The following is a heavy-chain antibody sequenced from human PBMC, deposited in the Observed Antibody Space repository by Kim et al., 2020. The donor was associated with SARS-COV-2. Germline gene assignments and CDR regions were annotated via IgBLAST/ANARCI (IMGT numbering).Heavy chain of an antibody. CDR1: GFTFSSYG. Sequence: GGSLRLSCAASGFTFSSYGMHWVRQAPGKGLEWVAVISYDGSNKYYADSVKGRFTISRDNSKNTLYLQMNSLRAEDTAVYYCANTLTGTTRTPPDYWGQGTLVTVSS. CDR2: ISYDGSNK. CDR3: ANTLTGTTRTPPDY. J-gene: IGHJ4*02. V-gene: IGHV3-30*18. D-gene: IGHD1-7*01.